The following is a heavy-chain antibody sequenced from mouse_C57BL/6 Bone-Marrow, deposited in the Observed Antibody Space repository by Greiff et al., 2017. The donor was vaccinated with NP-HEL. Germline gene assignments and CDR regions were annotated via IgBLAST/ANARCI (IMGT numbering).Heavy chain of an antibody. CDR1: GYAFTNYL. CDR2: INPGSGGT. V-gene: IGHV1-54*01. J-gene: IGHJ4*01. Sequence: QVQLQQSGAELVRPGTSVKVSCKASGYAFTNYLIEWVKQRPGQGLEWIGVINPGSGGTNYNEKFKGKATLTADKSSSTAYMQLSSLTSEDSAVYSCARRKVYYYGSSSYAMDYWGQGTSVTVSS. D-gene: IGHD1-1*01. CDR3: ARRKVYYYGSSSYAMDY.